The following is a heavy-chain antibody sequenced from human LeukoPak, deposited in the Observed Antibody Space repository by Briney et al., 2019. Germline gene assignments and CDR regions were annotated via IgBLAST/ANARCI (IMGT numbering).Heavy chain of an antibody. J-gene: IGHJ5*02. CDR2: ISTTAGT. CDR1: GGSISGYY. D-gene: IGHD3-22*01. CDR3: ARDVRSSYDDSSGYYAFRFDP. V-gene: IGHV4-4*07. Sequence: PSETLSLTCTVSGGSISGYYWSWIRQPAGKGLEWIGHISTTAGTNYNPSLQSRVTMSLDPSKNQFSLKLNSVTAADTSVYYCARDVRSSYDDSSGYYAFRFDPWGQGTLVTVSS.